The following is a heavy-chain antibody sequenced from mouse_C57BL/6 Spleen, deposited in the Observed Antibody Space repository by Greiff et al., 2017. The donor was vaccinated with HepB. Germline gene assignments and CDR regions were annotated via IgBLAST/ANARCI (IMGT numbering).Heavy chain of an antibody. CDR1: GYTFTSYW. Sequence: QVHVKQPGAELVMPGASVKLSCKASGYTFTSYWMHWVKQRPGQGLEWIGEIDPSDSYTNYNQKFKGKSTLTVDKSSSTAYMQLSSLTSEDSAVYYCARSYYGSSYPFAYWGQGTLVTVSA. D-gene: IGHD1-1*01. CDR2: IDPSDSYT. V-gene: IGHV1-69*01. J-gene: IGHJ3*01. CDR3: ARSYYGSSYPFAY.